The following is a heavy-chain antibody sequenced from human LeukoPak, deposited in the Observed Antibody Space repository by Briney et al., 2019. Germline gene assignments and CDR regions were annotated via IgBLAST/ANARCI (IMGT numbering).Heavy chain of an antibody. CDR1: GYTFTRYY. J-gene: IGHJ6*02. CDR2: INPNSGGT. Sequence: ASVKVSCKASGYTFTRYYMHWVRQAPGQGLEWMGWINPNSGGTNYAQKFQGWVTMTRDTSISTAYMELSRLRSDDTAVYYCARAVCGGSCPGMDYYYYYGMDVWGQGTTVTVSS. CDR3: ARAVCGGSCPGMDYYYYYGMDV. D-gene: IGHD2-15*01. V-gene: IGHV1-2*04.